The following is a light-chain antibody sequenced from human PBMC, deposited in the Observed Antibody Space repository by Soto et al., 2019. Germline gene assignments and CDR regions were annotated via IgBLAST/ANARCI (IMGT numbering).Light chain of an antibody. J-gene: IGKJ4*01. Sequence: EIVVTQSQATLSLSPGQRATLSCRTSQNINNKLVWYQQKPGQAPRLLIYGASTRATGIPARFSGSGSATVFTLTISSLQSEDFAVYSCQHYNSWPLTFGGGTKVEIK. CDR2: GAS. V-gene: IGKV3-15*01. CDR3: QHYNSWPLT. CDR1: QNINNK.